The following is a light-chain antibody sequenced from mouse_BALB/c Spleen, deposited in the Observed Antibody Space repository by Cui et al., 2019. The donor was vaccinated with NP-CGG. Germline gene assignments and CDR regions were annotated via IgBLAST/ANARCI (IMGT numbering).Light chain of an antibody. CDR2: GTN. J-gene: IGLJ1*01. CDR1: TGAVTTSNY. CDR3: ALWYSNHWV. Sequence: QAVVTQYSPLTTSTDETVTLTCRSSTGAVTTSNYANWVQEKPDHLFTGLIGGTNNRAPGVPARFSGSLIGDKAALTITGAQTEDEAIYFCALWYSNHWVFGGGTKLTVL. V-gene: IGLV1*01.